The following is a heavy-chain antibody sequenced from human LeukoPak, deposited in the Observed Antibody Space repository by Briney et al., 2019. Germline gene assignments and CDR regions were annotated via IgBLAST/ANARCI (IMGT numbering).Heavy chain of an antibody. V-gene: IGHV4-39*01. D-gene: IGHD3-10*01. CDR3: ARQISDYYYYYIDV. CDR2: IYYSGTT. CDR1: GGSNSSSHYY. Sequence: SETLSLXCTVSGGSNSSSHYYWGWIRQPPGKGLEWIGTIYYSGTTYYNPSLESRVTISEDTSKNQFSLTLKSVTAADTAVYYCARQISDYYYYYIDVWGKGTTVTVSS. J-gene: IGHJ6*03.